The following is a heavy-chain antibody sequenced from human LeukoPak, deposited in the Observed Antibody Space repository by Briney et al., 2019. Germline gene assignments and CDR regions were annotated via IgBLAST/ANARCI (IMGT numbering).Heavy chain of an antibody. CDR2: IWYDGSKA. CDR1: GFSFSTYG. V-gene: IGHV3-33*01. CDR3: ARDHCGGDWYTPPLGFNY. Sequence: GGSLRLSCAASGFSFSTYGMHWVRQAPGKGLEWVAVIWYDGSKAYYADSVTGRFTISRDNSNNTLYLQMNSLRAEDTAVYYCARDHCGGDWYTPPLGFNYWGQGTLVTVSS. D-gene: IGHD2-21*02. J-gene: IGHJ4*02.